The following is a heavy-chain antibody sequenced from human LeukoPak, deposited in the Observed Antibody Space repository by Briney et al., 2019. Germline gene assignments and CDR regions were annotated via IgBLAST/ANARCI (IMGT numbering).Heavy chain of an antibody. CDR1: GGSISSYY. V-gene: IGHV4-59*08. CDR3: ERYSGYFDY. CDR2: IYYSGST. J-gene: IGHJ4*02. D-gene: IGHD1-26*01. Sequence: SETLSLTCTVSGGSISSYYWSWIRQPPGKGLEWIGYIYYSGSTNYNPSLKSRVTISVDTSKNQFSLKLSSVTAADMAVYYCERYSGYFDYWGQGTLVTVSS.